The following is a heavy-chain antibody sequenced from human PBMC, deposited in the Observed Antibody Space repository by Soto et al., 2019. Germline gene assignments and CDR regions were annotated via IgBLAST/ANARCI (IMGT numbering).Heavy chain of an antibody. CDR3: ARDRYDSSGYYYVRRDVFDI. V-gene: IGHV1-2*02. CDR2: INPNSGGT. J-gene: IGHJ3*02. CDR1: GYTFTGYY. Sequence: ASVKVSCKASGYTFTGYYMHWVRQAPGQGLEWMGWINPNSGGTNYAQKFQGRVTMARDTSISTAYMELSRLRSDDTAVYYCARDRYDSSGYYYVRRDVFDICAQGTMVPVS. D-gene: IGHD3-22*01.